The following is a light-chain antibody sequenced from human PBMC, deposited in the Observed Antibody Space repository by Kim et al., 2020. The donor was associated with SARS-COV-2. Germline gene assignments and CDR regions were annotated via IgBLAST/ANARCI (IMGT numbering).Light chain of an antibody. CDR2: QDR. CDR3: QAWDTSTVI. CDR1: DLKDKY. Sequence: SYELTQPPSVSVSPRQTASITCSGYDLKDKYTSWYQQKAGQSPVLVIYQDRKRPSGIPERFSGSSSGNTATLTISGTQINDEADYYCQAWDTSTVIFGGG. V-gene: IGLV3-1*01. J-gene: IGLJ2*01.